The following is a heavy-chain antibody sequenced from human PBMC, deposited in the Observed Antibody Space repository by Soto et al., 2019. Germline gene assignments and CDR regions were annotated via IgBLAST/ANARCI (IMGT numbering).Heavy chain of an antibody. CDR1: GFTVSSKY. Sequence: GGSLRLSCAPSGFTVSSKYMGWVRPAPGKGLEWGSVFYSGGSTYYADSVKGRFTIPRDNSKNTLYLQMNSLRAEDTAVYYCARDRYCSSTSCYEGYYYYYMDVWGKGTTVTVSS. CDR2: FYSGGST. D-gene: IGHD2-2*01. CDR3: ARDRYCSSTSCYEGYYYYYMDV. V-gene: IGHV3-66*01. J-gene: IGHJ6*03.